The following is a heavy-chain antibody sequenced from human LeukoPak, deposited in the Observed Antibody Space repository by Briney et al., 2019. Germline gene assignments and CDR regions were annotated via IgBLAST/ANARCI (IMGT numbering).Heavy chain of an antibody. CDR1: GYSFTTYW. CDR3: ARRQGCSSTSCPPDY. CDR2: IYPGDPDT. J-gene: IGHJ4*02. V-gene: IGHV5-51*01. Sequence: GESLKISCRGSGYSFTTYWIGWVRQMPGKGLEWMGIIYPGDPDTRYTPSFQGQVTMSADKSINTAYLQWSSLKASDTAMYYCARRQGCSSTSCPPDYWGQGTLVTVSP. D-gene: IGHD2-2*01.